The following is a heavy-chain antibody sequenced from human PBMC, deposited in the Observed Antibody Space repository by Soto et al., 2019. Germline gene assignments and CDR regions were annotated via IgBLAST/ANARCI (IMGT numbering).Heavy chain of an antibody. Sequence: GGSLRLSCAASGFTVSSNYMSWVRQAPGKGLEWVSVIYSGGSTYYADSVKGRFTISRDNSKNTLYLQMNSLRAEDTAVYYCASGLRYFDWLRPEYAFDIWGQGTMVTVS. D-gene: IGHD3-9*01. CDR1: GFTVSSNY. CDR2: IYSGGST. CDR3: ASGLRYFDWLRPEYAFDI. V-gene: IGHV3-66*01. J-gene: IGHJ3*02.